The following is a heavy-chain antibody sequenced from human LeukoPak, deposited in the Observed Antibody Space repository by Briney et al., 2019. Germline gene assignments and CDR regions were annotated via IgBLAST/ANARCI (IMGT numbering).Heavy chain of an antibody. J-gene: IGHJ4*02. D-gene: IGHD3-10*01. CDR2: INPNSGGT. CDR3: ARGATPVRGVIHFDY. Sequence: GASVKVSCKASGYTFTGYYMHWVRQAPGQGLEWMGWINPNSGGTNYAQKFQGRVTMTRDTSISTAYMELSRLRSDDTAVYYCARGATPVRGVIHFDYWGQGTLVTVSS. CDR1: GYTFTGYY. V-gene: IGHV1-2*02.